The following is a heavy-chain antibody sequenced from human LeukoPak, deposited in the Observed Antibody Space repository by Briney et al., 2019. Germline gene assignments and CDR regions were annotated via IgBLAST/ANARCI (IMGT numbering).Heavy chain of an antibody. CDR2: IFYSGRT. J-gene: IGHJ4*02. D-gene: IGHD3-22*01. Sequence: LETLSLTCTVSGGSISSSTYYWGWIRQPPGKGLEWIGSIFYSGRTYYNPSLKSRVTMSVDTSKNQFSLRLSSVNAADTAVYYCARDRGSSGYYSYFDYWGQGTLVTVSS. CDR1: GGSISSSTYY. V-gene: IGHV4-39*07. CDR3: ARDRGSSGYYSYFDY.